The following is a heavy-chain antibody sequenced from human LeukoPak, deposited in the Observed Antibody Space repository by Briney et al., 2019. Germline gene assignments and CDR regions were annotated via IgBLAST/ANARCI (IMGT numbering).Heavy chain of an antibody. V-gene: IGHV1-2*02. J-gene: IGHJ3*02. CDR3: ARGPSDSSGYYYEGDAFDI. D-gene: IGHD3-22*01. CDR1: GYTFTGYY. Sequence: VASVKVSCKASGYTFTGYYMHWVRQAPGQGLEWMGWITPNSGGTNYGQKFQGRVTMTRDTSITIVYMELSRLRSDDTAVYYCARGPSDSSGYYYEGDAFDIWGQGTVVTVSS. CDR2: ITPNSGGT.